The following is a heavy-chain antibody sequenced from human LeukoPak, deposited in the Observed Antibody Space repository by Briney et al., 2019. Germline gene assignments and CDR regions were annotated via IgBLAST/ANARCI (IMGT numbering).Heavy chain of an antibody. CDR3: ARDPVGAAGSFDY. J-gene: IGHJ4*02. D-gene: IGHD6-13*01. CDR1: GFTFSSYS. Sequence: GGSLRLSCAASGFTFSSYSMNWVRQAPGKGLEWVSSISSSSSYIYYADSVKGRFTISRDNAKNSLYLQMNSLRAEDTAVYYCARDPVGAAGSFDYWGQGTLVTVSS. V-gene: IGHV3-21*01. CDR2: ISSSSSYI.